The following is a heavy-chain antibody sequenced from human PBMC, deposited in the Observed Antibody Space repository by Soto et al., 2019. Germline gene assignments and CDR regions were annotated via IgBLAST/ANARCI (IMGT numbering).Heavy chain of an antibody. CDR1: GFTFRSYS. D-gene: IGHD1-26*01. V-gene: IGHV3-21*01. CDR3: ASQSGSYYLDAFDI. J-gene: IGHJ3*02. CDR2: ISSSSSYI. Sequence: GGSLRLSCAASGFTFRSYSMNWVRQAPGKGLEWVSSISSSSSYIYYADSVKGRFTISRDNAKNSLYLQMNSLRAEDTAVYYCASQSGSYYLDAFDIWGQGTMVTVSS.